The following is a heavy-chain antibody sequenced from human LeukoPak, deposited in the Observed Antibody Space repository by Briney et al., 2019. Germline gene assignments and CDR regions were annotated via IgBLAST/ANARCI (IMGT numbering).Heavy chain of an antibody. CDR3: ARDPAGGGALDL. V-gene: IGHV4-59*01. CDR1: GGSISTYY. D-gene: IGHD3-10*01. J-gene: IGHJ3*01. Sequence: SETLSLTCTVSGGSISTYYWSWIRQPPGKGLEWIGYSYYSGSTNYNPSLKSRVTISVDTSKNQFSLNLISVTAADTAVYYCARDPAGGGALDLWGQGTMVTVSS. CDR2: SYYSGST.